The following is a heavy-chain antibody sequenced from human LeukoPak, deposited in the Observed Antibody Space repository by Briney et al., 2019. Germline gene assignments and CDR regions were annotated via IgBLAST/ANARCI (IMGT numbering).Heavy chain of an antibody. Sequence: ASVKVSCKASGGTFSSYAISWVRQAPGQGLEWMGGIIPIFGTANYAQRFQGRVTITADESTSTAYMELSSLRSEDTAVYYCARGIAAARRPQGPYYYYGMDVWGQGTTVTVSS. CDR2: IIPIFGTA. J-gene: IGHJ6*02. V-gene: IGHV1-69*13. D-gene: IGHD6-13*01. CDR3: ARGIAAARRPQGPYYYYGMDV. CDR1: GGTFSSYA.